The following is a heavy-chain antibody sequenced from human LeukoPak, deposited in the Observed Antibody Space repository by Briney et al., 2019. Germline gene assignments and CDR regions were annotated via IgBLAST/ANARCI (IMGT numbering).Heavy chain of an antibody. CDR2: TYYSGST. CDR3: ARDWGVSARPGYMDV. Sequence: SETLSLTCTVSGGSISSYYWSWIRQPPGKGLEWIGYTYYSGSTKYNPSLKSRVTISVDTSKNQFSLRLSSVTAADTAVYYCARDWGVSARPGYMDVWGKGTTVTVSS. D-gene: IGHD6-6*01. CDR1: GGSISSYY. J-gene: IGHJ6*03. V-gene: IGHV4-59*01.